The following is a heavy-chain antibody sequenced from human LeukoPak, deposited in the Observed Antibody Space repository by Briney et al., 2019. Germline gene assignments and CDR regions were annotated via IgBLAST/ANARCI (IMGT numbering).Heavy chain of an antibody. CDR1: GGSISTYY. D-gene: IGHD4-23*01. J-gene: IGHJ5*02. V-gene: IGHV4-59*01. Sequence: SETLSLTCTVSGGSISTYYWSWVRQPPGKGLEWIGYINYSGRTNANSSLKSRVAISVDTSKNQFSLRLSSVTAADTAVYYCARSYGGNSEVWFDPWGQGTLVTVSS. CDR3: ARSYGGNSEVWFDP. CDR2: INYSGRT.